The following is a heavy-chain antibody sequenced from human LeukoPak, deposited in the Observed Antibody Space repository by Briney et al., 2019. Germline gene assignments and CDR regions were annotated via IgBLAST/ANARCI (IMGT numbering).Heavy chain of an antibody. CDR3: AKGIHSNY. J-gene: IGHJ4*02. Sequence: GGSLRLSCAASGFTFSSYAMHRVRQAPGKGLEWVAVISYDGSNKYYADSVKGRFTISRDNSKNTLYLQMNSLRAEDTAVYYCAKGIHSNYWGQGTLVTVSS. CDR2: ISYDGSNK. CDR1: GFTFSSYA. D-gene: IGHD5-18*01. V-gene: IGHV3-30-3*01.